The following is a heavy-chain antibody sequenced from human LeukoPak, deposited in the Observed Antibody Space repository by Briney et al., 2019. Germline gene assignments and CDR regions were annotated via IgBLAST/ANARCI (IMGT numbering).Heavy chain of an antibody. CDR1: GFTFSSYS. J-gene: IGHJ3*02. Sequence: GGSLRLSCAASGFTFSSYSMNWVRQAPGKGLEWVSSISSSSGYIYYADSVKGRFTISRDNAKNSLYLQMNSLRAEDTAVYYCARVPPSSGYYYGEDAFDIWGQGTMVTVSS. CDR3: ARVPPSSGYYYGEDAFDI. V-gene: IGHV3-21*01. D-gene: IGHD3-22*01. CDR2: ISSSSGYI.